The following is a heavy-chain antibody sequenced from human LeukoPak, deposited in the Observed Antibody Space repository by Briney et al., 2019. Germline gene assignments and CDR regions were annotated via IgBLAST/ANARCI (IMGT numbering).Heavy chain of an antibody. CDR2: FDPEDGET. J-gene: IGHJ4*02. Sequence: ASVKVSCKVSGYTLTELSMHWVRQAPGKGLEWMGGFDPEDGETIYAQKFQGRVTMTEDTSTDTAYMELSSLRSEDTAVYYCATVGPNYDFWSAGPVYWGQGTLVTVSS. D-gene: IGHD3-3*01. CDR1: GYTLTELS. CDR3: ATVGPNYDFWSAGPVY. V-gene: IGHV1-24*01.